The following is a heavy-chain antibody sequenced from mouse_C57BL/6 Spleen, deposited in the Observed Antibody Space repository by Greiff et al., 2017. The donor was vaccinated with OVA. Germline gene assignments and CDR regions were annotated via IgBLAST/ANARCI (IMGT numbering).Heavy chain of an antibody. CDR1: GYSFTGYF. Sequence: EVKLMESGPELVKPGDSVKISCKASGYSFTGYFMNWVMQSHGKSLEWIGRINPYNGDTFYNQKFKGKATLTVDKSSSTAHMELRSLTSEDSAVYYCARGAMDYWGQGTSVTVSS. J-gene: IGHJ4*01. V-gene: IGHV1-20*01. CDR2: INPYNGDT. CDR3: ARGAMDY.